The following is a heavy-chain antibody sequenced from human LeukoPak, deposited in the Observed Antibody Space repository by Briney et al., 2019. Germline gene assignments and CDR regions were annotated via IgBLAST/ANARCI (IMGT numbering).Heavy chain of an antibody. CDR3: ARDGKAARPDADYYYYYYMDV. J-gene: IGHJ6*03. Sequence: PTETLSLTCTVSGGSISSYYWSWIRQPPGQGLEWIGYIYYCGSTNYNPSLKSRVTISVDTSKNQFSLKLSSVTAADTAVYYCARDGKAARPDADYYYYYYMDVWGKGTTVTVSS. CDR2: IYYCGST. D-gene: IGHD6-6*01. CDR1: GGSISSYY. V-gene: IGHV4-59*01.